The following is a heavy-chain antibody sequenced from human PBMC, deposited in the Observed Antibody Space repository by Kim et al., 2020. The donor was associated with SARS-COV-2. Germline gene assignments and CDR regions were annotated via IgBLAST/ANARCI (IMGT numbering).Heavy chain of an antibody. CDR3: ARDFFPGYSSSWYVY. Sequence: DSVTGRFTISRDNAKNSLYLPMNSLRDEDTAVYYCARDFFPGYSSSWYVYWGQGTLVTVSS. J-gene: IGHJ4*02. D-gene: IGHD6-13*01. V-gene: IGHV3-48*02.